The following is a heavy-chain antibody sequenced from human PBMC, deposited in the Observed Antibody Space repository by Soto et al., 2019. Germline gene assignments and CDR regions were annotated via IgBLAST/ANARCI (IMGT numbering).Heavy chain of an antibody. V-gene: IGHV1-69*01. CDR2: IIPMYGPA. Sequence: QVPLVQSGAEVKKPRFSVTVSCKASGGTFSSYAIHWVRQAPGQGLEWMGGIIPMYGPAKYAQRFQGRFTTTADESTTTGYMEPTSMPSQDTALYYCATVTSMVRGVIDNWFDPWGHGTRVTVSS. CDR3: ATVTSMVRGVIDNWFDP. D-gene: IGHD3-10*01. J-gene: IGHJ5*02. CDR1: GGTFSSYA.